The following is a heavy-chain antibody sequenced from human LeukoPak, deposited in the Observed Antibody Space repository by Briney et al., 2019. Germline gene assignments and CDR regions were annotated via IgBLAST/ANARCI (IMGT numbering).Heavy chain of an antibody. Sequence: PGGSLRLSCAASGFTFSSYAMHWVRQAPGKGLEWVAVISYDGSNKYYADSVKGRFTISRDNSKNTLYLQMNSLRAEDMAVYYCARIGSWYPPFGYFDYWGQGTLVTVSS. J-gene: IGHJ4*02. CDR2: ISYDGSNK. D-gene: IGHD6-13*01. V-gene: IGHV3-30-3*01. CDR3: ARIGSWYPPFGYFDY. CDR1: GFTFSSYA.